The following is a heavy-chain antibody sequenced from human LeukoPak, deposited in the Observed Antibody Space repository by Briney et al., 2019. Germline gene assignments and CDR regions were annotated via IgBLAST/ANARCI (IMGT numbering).Heavy chain of an antibody. CDR3: ARDDETVAVAQFDY. V-gene: IGHV1-69*01. Sequence: SVKVSCKASGGTFSSYAISWVQQAPGQGLEWMGGIIPIFGTANYAQKFQGRVTITADESTSTAYMELSSLRSDDTAVYYCARDDETVAVAQFDYWGQGTLVTVSS. CDR1: GGTFSSYA. CDR2: IIPIFGTA. J-gene: IGHJ4*02. D-gene: IGHD6-19*01.